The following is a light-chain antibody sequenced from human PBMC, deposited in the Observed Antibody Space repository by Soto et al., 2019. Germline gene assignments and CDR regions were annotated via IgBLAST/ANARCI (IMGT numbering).Light chain of an antibody. Sequence: QSALTQPPSASGSPGQSVTISCTGTSSDVGAYNYVSWYQQHPGKAPKLLIYEVDHRPSGVPDRFSGSKSANTASLTVSGLHPEYEADYYCSSYTGTDNLLYVFGTGTKLTVL. J-gene: IGLJ1*01. CDR2: EVD. CDR3: SSYTGTDNLLYV. CDR1: SSDVGAYNY. V-gene: IGLV2-8*01.